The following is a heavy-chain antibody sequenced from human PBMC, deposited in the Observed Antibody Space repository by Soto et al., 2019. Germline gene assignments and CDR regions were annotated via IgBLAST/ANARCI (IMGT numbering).Heavy chain of an antibody. CDR2: ISAYNGNT. V-gene: IGHV1-18*01. CDR3: ARERLDYGGNPAFDY. J-gene: IGHJ4*02. D-gene: IGHD4-17*01. CDR1: GYTFTIYG. Sequence: ASVKVSCKASGYTFTIYGISWVRQAPGHGREWMGWISAYNGNTNYAQKLQGRVTMTTDTSTSTAYMELRSLRSDDTAVYYCARERLDYGGNPAFDYWGQGTLVTVSS.